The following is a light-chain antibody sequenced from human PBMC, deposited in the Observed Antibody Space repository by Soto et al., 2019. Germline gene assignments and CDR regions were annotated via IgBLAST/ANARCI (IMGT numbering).Light chain of an antibody. J-gene: IGKJ5*01. CDR1: QSIDRW. CDR3: QQYNAFPIT. V-gene: IGKV1-5*02. Sequence: DIQMTQFPSTLSASVGDRVTIICRASQSIDRWLAWYQQKPGQAPKLLIFDASSLESGVPSRFSGSRSGTEFTLTIRSMQPVDLATYYCQQYNAFPITFGQGTRLEIK. CDR2: DAS.